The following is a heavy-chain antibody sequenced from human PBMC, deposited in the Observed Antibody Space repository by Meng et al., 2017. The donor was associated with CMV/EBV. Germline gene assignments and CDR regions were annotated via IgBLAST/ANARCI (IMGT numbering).Heavy chain of an antibody. CDR2: ISADNQNT. Sequence: ASVKVSCKAPRNFFTRHAITWVRQAPGQGLEWMGWISADNQNTNLIQKFQGRINLTTDTSTSTAYMELRSRRSDDTAVYYCARGGDYGDFHDPFDYWGQGTLVTVSS. D-gene: IGHD4-17*01. V-gene: IGHV1-18*01. CDR3: ARGGDYGDFHDPFDY. CDR1: RNFFTRHA. J-gene: IGHJ4*02.